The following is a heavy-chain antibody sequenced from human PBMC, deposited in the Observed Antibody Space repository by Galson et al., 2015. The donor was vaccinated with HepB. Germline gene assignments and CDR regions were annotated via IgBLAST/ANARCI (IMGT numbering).Heavy chain of an antibody. J-gene: IGHJ6*04. D-gene: IGHD2-2*01. CDR3: TTEQYCSSTSCYAYDYHMDV. V-gene: IGHV3-15*07. Sequence: SLRLSCAASTFTFSSAWMSWVRQAPGKGLEWVGRVKSKTDGGTTDYAAPVKGRFTISRDDSKHTLYLQMNSLKTEDTAVYYCTTEQYCSSTSCYAYDYHMDVWGKGTTVTVSS. CDR2: VKSKTDGGTT. CDR1: TFTFSSAW.